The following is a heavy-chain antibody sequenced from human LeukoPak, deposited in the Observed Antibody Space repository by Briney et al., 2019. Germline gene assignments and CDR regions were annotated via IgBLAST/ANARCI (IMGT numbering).Heavy chain of an antibody. V-gene: IGHV3-7*01. J-gene: IGHJ4*02. CDR3: AKSLDY. CDR2: IKGDGSET. Sequence: PGGSLRLSCAASGFTFATSWMDWVRQAPGKGLEWVANIKGDGSETYYGDSAKGRFTVLRDNAKNSLYLQMDSPRVEDTAIYYCAKSLDYWGQGTLVTVSS. CDR1: GFTFATSW.